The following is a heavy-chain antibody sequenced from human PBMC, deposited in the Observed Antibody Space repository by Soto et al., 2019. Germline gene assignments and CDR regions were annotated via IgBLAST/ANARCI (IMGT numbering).Heavy chain of an antibody. CDR1: GVSITSYF. Sequence: PSETLSLTCTVSGVSITSYFWSWIRQTPGKGLDWIGSISFSGATYSNPSLRDRVAVSADASKNQFYLTLSSMTAADTAVYYCARGERKVNWRPYFDTWGQGIQVTVSS. CDR3: ARGERKVNWRPYFDT. J-gene: IGHJ5*02. CDR2: ISFSGAT. D-gene: IGHD1-26*01. V-gene: IGHV4-59*01.